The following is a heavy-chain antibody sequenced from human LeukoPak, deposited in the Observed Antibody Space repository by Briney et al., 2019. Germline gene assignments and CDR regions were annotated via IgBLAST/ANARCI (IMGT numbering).Heavy chain of an antibody. D-gene: IGHD2-2*01. J-gene: IGHJ3*01. CDR2: IDGDGSEK. Sequence: GGSLRLSCEASGFTFSRHWLTWVRQAPGKGLEWVGNIDGDGSEKNYVDSGKGRFIIFRGNAKRTLYLQMNSLRAEDTAMYYCARDGVPAARDLWGQGTMVIVSS. V-gene: IGHV3-7*01. CDR3: ARDGVPAARDL. CDR1: GFTFSRHW.